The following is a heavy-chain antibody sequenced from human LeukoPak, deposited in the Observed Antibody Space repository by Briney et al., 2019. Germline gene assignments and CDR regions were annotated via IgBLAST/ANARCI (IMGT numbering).Heavy chain of an antibody. J-gene: IGHJ6*03. D-gene: IGHD3-3*01. Sequence: PSETLSLTCTVSGGSISSSSYYWSWIRQPAGKGLEWIGRIYTSGSTNYNPSLKSRVTMSVDTSKNQFSLKLSSVTAADTAVYYCAREPYYDFWSGYRHYYMDVWGKGTTVTVSS. CDR2: IYTSGST. CDR1: GGSISSSSYY. V-gene: IGHV4-61*02. CDR3: AREPYYDFWSGYRHYYMDV.